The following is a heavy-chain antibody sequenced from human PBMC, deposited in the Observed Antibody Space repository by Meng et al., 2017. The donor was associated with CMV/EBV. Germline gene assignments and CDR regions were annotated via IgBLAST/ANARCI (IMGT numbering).Heavy chain of an antibody. D-gene: IGHD1-26*01. J-gene: IGHJ4*02. Sequence: GESLKISCAASGFTFSSYSMNWVRQAPGKGLEWVSSISSSSSYIYYADSVTGRFTISRDNAKNSLYLQMNSLRAEDTAVYYCARGTNKGWELLYYFDYWGQGTLVTVSS. V-gene: IGHV3-21*01. CDR3: ARGTNKGWELLYYFDY. CDR2: ISSSSSYI. CDR1: GFTFSSYS.